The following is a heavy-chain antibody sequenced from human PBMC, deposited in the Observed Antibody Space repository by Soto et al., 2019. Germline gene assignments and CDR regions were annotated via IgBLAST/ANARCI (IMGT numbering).Heavy chain of an antibody. CDR2: IKSKTDGEAT. V-gene: IGHV3-15*01. D-gene: IGHD2-21*02. CDR1: GFTFANAW. CDR3: TLHVVVVTSIHNYFNY. Sequence: PGVSLRLSCAASGFTFANAWMSWVRQAPGKGLEWVGRIKSKTDGEATDYAAPVKGRFSISRDDSKNTMFLQMNSLQIEDTAIYYCTLHVVVVTSIHNYFNYWGQGTRVTDSS. J-gene: IGHJ4*02.